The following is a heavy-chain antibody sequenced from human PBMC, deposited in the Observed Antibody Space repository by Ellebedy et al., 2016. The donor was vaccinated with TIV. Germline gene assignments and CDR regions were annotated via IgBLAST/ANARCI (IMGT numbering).Heavy chain of an antibody. D-gene: IGHD3-10*01. CDR1: GGTFNNYA. J-gene: IGHJ5*02. CDR2: IIPIFGTA. Sequence: AASVKVSCKASGGTFNNYAISWVRQAPGQGLEWMGGIIPIFGTANYAQKFRGRVTITSDESTSTVFMEVSSLRSEDTAIYYCARDHFGGRDGFGGQHLWGQGTLVTVSS. CDR3: ARDHFGGRDGFGGQHL. V-gene: IGHV1-69*13.